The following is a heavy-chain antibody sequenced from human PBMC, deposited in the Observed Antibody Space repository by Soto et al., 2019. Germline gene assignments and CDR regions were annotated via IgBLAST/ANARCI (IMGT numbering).Heavy chain of an antibody. CDR2: IDPSDFYT. V-gene: IGHV5-10-1*01. CDR3: AIHRAVGIHYKHGMDV. J-gene: IGHJ6*02. CDR1: GYDFSTYW. Sequence: PGESLKISCQASGYDFSTYWISWVRQMPGKGLEWMGRIDPSDFYTNYRPSFQGHVTISVDKSINTVYLQWSSLKASDTAMYYCAIHRAVGIHYKHGMDVWGQGTAVTVSS. D-gene: IGHD2-21*01.